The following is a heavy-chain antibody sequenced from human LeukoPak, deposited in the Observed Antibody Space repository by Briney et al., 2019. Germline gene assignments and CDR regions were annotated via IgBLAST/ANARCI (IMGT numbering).Heavy chain of an antibody. D-gene: IGHD3-22*01. CDR1: GFTFDDYA. Sequence: QPGGSLRLSCAASGFTFDDYAMHWVRQAPGKGLEWVSLIGGDGGSTYYADSVKGRFTISRDNSKNSLYLQMNSLRTEDTALYYCAKVSTPIVVVISKSYYFDYWGQGTLVTVSS. J-gene: IGHJ4*02. V-gene: IGHV3-43*02. CDR3: AKVSTPIVVVISKSYYFDY. CDR2: IGGDGGST.